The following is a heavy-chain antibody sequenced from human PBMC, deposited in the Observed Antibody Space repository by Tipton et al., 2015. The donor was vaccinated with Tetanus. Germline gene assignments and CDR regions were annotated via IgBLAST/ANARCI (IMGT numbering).Heavy chain of an antibody. V-gene: IGHV4-31*03. Sequence: TLSLTCTVSGGSIRGGGYYWTWIRQHPERGLEWIGYIYYTGNTYYNPSLKSRVTISVDTSKNQFSLKLSSVTAADTAVYYCARGAYSYDSSGYYYLLDPWGQGTLVTVSS. J-gene: IGHJ5*02. CDR1: GGSIRGGGYY. D-gene: IGHD3-22*01. CDR2: IYYTGNT. CDR3: ARGAYSYDSSGYYYLLDP.